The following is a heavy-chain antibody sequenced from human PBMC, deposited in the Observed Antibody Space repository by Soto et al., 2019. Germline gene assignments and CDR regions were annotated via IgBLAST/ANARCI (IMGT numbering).Heavy chain of an antibody. D-gene: IGHD2-2*01. CDR2: IYPGGVNI. J-gene: IGHJ4*02. CDR3: AKEGGYCISPTCPRRVDS. V-gene: IGHV1-46*01. Sequence: ASVKVSCKAIGYSFTSHYMHWVRQAPGQGLEWMGTIYPGGVNIGYAQKFKGRVTMTKDTSTSTVYMELNSLTSEDTAIYYCAKEGGYCISPTCPRRVDSWGQGTLVTVSS. CDR1: GYSFTSHY.